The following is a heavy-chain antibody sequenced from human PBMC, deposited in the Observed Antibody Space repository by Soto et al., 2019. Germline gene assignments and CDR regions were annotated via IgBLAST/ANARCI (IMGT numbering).Heavy chain of an antibody. CDR1: GGSVSSGSYY. Sequence: QVQLQESGPGLVKPSETLSLTCTVSGGSVSSGSYYWSWIRQPPGKGLEWIGYIYYSGSTNYNPSLKSRVTISVDTSKNQFSLKLSSVTAADTAVYYCARAGHLGPPHDSSGYYPSDGWGQGTLVTVSS. D-gene: IGHD3-22*01. V-gene: IGHV4-61*01. CDR2: IYYSGST. CDR3: ARAGHLGPPHDSSGYYPSDG. J-gene: IGHJ4*02.